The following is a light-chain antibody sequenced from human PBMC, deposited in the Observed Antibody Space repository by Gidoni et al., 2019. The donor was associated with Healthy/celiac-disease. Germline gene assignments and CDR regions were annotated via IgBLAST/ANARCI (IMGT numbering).Light chain of an antibody. V-gene: IGKV2-30*01. J-gene: IGKJ3*01. Sequence: DVVMTQSPLSLPVTPGQPASISCRSSHSLVYSDGNTYLHWFQQRPGQSPRRLIYKVSNRDSGVPDRFSGSGSGTDFTLKISRVEAEDVGVYYCMQGTHWPLTFGPGTKVEIK. CDR2: KVS. CDR3: MQGTHWPLT. CDR1: HSLVYSDGNTY.